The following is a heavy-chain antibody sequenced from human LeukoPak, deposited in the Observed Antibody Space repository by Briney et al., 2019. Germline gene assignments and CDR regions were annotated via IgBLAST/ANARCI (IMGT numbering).Heavy chain of an antibody. CDR3: ASGGSSWYHYYVDV. CDR1: GFTFSSYD. V-gene: IGHV3-13*01. Sequence: PGGSLRLSCAASGFTFSSYDMHWVRQATGKGLEWVSAIGTAGDTYYPGSVKGRFTISRDNSKNTLYLQMNSLRAEDTAVYYCASGGSSWYHYYVDVWGKGTTLTVSS. D-gene: IGHD6-13*01. CDR2: IGTAGDT. J-gene: IGHJ6*03.